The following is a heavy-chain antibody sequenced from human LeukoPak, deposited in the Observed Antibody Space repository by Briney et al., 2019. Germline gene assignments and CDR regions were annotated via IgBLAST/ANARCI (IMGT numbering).Heavy chain of an antibody. D-gene: IGHD4-11*01. Sequence: PGVSLRLSCAASGFTFSSYSMNWVRQAPGKGLEWVAYIRYDGSYKHYADSVKGRFTISRDNSKKTLYLQMNSLRGEDTAVYYCAKDPPSPDPYSNYLFDYWGQGTLVTVSS. J-gene: IGHJ4*02. V-gene: IGHV3-30*02. CDR3: AKDPPSPDPYSNYLFDY. CDR1: GFTFSSYS. CDR2: IRYDGSYK.